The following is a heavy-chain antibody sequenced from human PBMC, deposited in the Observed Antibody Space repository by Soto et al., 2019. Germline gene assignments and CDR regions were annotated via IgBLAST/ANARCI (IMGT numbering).Heavy chain of an antibody. V-gene: IGHV3-30-3*01. CDR2: ISYDGSNK. D-gene: IGHD3-10*01. Sequence: GGSLRLSCAASGFTFSSYAMHWVRQAPGKGLEWVAVISYDGSNKYYADSVKGRFTISRDNSKNTLYLQMNSLRAEDTAVYYCASPVVYYGSGSPSGGGAFDIWGQGTMVTVSS. CDR1: GFTFSSYA. CDR3: ASPVVYYGSGSPSGGGAFDI. J-gene: IGHJ3*02.